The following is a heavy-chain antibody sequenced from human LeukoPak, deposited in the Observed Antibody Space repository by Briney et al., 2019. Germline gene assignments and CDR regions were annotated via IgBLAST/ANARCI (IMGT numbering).Heavy chain of an antibody. CDR3: ARSMVTTDRNFDH. Sequence: SETLSLTCTVSGGSITSSPYHWAWIRQPPGRGPEWIATVSHSGATQYNPSLASRVAISLDTSKNLFSLSLNSVTAADTAVFYCARSMVTTDRNFDHWGQGTLVTVSS. D-gene: IGHD2-21*02. CDR2: VSHSGAT. V-gene: IGHV4-39*07. CDR1: GGSITSSPYH. J-gene: IGHJ4*02.